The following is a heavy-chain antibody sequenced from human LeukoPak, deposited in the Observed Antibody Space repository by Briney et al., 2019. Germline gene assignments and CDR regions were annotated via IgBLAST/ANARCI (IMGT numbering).Heavy chain of an antibody. V-gene: IGHV3-48*01. D-gene: IGHD3-22*01. CDR2: ISSSSSPI. CDR1: GFTFSSYS. CDR3: ARDHHRRLYDSQAQDTFDI. J-gene: IGHJ3*02. Sequence: PGGSLRLSCAASGFTFSSYSMDWVRQAPGKGLEWVSYISSSSSPIYYADSVKGRFAISRDNAKNSLYLQMNSLRAEDTAVYYCARDHHRRLYDSQAQDTFDIWGQGTMVTVSS.